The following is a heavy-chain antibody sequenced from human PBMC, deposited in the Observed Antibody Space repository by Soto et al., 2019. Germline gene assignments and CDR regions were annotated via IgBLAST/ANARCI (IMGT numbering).Heavy chain of an antibody. J-gene: IGHJ4*02. Sequence: SETLSLTCTVSGGSIWRTDSYWGWIRQTPGKGLEWFGTVYYSGNTYYNPSLKTRITISVDTSNNQFSLDMNSMTAADTGVYYCVRHVSGSRQFDYWGQGTVVTVSS. D-gene: IGHD2-8*01. CDR1: GGSIWRTDSY. CDR2: VYYSGNT. V-gene: IGHV4-39*01. CDR3: VRHVSGSRQFDY.